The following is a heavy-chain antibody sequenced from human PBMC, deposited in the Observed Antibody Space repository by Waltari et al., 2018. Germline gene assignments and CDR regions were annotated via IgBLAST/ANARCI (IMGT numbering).Heavy chain of an antibody. Sequence: QLQESGPGLVKPSETLSPNCTVSDDSVTTHNWGWIRQPPGKGLDWIGYVYNNGRTNYNPSLKSRLTISTDTAKSQVSLQITSVTAVDTAVYYCVRGEAGVVREGYFDAWGQGILVTVSS. CDR1: DDSVTTHN. J-gene: IGHJ5*02. CDR3: VRGEAGVVREGYFDA. D-gene: IGHD3-16*01. V-gene: IGHV4-4*08. CDR2: VYNNGRT.